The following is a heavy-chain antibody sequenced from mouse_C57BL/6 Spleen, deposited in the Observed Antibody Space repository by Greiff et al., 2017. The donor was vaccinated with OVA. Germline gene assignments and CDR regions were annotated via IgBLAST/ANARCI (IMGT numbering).Heavy chain of an antibody. CDR1: GFNIKDYY. J-gene: IGHJ4*01. CDR2: IDPEDGET. V-gene: IGHV14-2*01. Sequence: VQLKESGAELVKPGASVKLSCTASGFNIKDYYMHWVKQRTEQGLEWIGRIDPEDGETKYAPKFQGKATITADTASNTAYLQLSSLTSEDTAVYYCASCYSNYGDAMDYWGQGTSVTVSS. D-gene: IGHD2-5*01. CDR3: ASCYSNYGDAMDY.